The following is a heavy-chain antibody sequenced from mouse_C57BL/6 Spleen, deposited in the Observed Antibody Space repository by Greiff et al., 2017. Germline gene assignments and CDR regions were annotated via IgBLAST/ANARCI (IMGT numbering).Heavy chain of an antibody. J-gene: IGHJ4*01. Sequence: EVKLQEPEGGLVQPGSSMKLSCTASGFTFSDYYMAWVRQVPEKGLEWVANINYDGSSTYYLDSLKSRFIISRDNAKNILYLQMSSLKSEDTATYYCARERYYYGPYAMDYWGQGTSVTVSS. D-gene: IGHD1-1*01. CDR3: ARERYYYGPYAMDY. CDR1: GFTFSDYY. CDR2: INYDGSST. V-gene: IGHV5-16*01.